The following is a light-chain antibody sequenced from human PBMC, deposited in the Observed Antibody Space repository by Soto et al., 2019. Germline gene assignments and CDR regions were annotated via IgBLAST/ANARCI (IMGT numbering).Light chain of an antibody. CDR1: SGDIGGYNF. J-gene: IGLJ3*02. CDR3: TSYASSNTLV. CDR2: EVS. V-gene: IGLV2-14*01. Sequence: QLVLTQPASVSGSPGQSITISCTGSSGDIGGYNFVSWYQHHPGKAPQLMIYEVSNRPSGVSDRFSGSKSGNTASLTISGLQAEDEADYYCTSYASSNTLVFGEGTKVTVL.